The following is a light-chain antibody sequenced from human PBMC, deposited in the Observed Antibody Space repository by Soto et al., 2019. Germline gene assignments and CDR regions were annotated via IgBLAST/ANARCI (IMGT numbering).Light chain of an antibody. CDR3: QQRDYWQVT. V-gene: IGKV3-11*01. CDR1: QSVSNY. CDR2: DAS. J-gene: IGKJ5*01. Sequence: EIVLTQSPATLSLSPGERATLSCRASQSVSNYLAWYQQKPGQAPRLLIYDASNRASGIPARFSGRGSGTDFTLTISSLDPEDFAVYYCQQRDYWQVTFGQGTRLEIK.